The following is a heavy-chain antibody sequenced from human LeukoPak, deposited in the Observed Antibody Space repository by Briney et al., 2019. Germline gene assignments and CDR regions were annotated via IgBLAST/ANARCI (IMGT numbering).Heavy chain of an antibody. CDR3: ARDARAAAGRFDY. J-gene: IGHJ4*02. CDR1: GGSISSYY. V-gene: IGHV4-59*01. Sequence: SETLSLTCTVSGGSISSYYWSWIRQPPGKGLEWIGYIHYSGSTTYNPSLKTRVTISVDTSKQQFSLKLSSVTAADTAVYYCARDARAAAGRFDYWGQGTLVAVSS. CDR2: IHYSGST. D-gene: IGHD6-13*01.